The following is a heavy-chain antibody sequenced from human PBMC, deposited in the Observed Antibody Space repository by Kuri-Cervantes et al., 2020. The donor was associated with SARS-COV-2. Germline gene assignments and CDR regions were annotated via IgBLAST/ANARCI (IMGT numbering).Heavy chain of an antibody. CDR1: GGSISSYY. D-gene: IGHD2-2*01. J-gene: IGHJ5*02. CDR2: IYYSGST. Sequence: ESLKISCTVSGGSISSYYWSWIRQPAGKGLEWIGYIYYSGSTNYNPSLKSRVTISVDTSKNQFSLKLSSVTAADTAVYYCARDLGYCSSTSCYPWGWFDPWGQGTLVTVSS. V-gene: IGHV4-59*01. CDR3: ARDLGYCSSTSCYPWGWFDP.